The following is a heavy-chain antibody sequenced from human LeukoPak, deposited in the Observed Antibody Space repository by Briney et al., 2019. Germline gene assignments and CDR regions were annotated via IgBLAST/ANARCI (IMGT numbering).Heavy chain of an antibody. V-gene: IGHV4-59*01. CDR1: GGSISSYY. Sequence: SETLSLTCTVSGGSISSYYWSWIRQPPGKGLEWIGYIYYSGSTNYNPSLKSRVTISVDTSKNQFSLKLSSVTAADTAAYYCARGDDYYDSSGYAAADWGQGTLVTVSS. CDR2: IYYSGST. D-gene: IGHD3-22*01. CDR3: ARGDDYYDSSGYAAAD. J-gene: IGHJ4*02.